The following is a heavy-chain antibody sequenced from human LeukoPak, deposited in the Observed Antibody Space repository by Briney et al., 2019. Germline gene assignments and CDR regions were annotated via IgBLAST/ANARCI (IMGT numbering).Heavy chain of an antibody. D-gene: IGHD3-22*01. CDR2: IYSSGST. CDR1: GGSISSYY. J-gene: IGHJ5*02. CDR3: ARGYYDSSGYWNWFAP. V-gene: IGHV4-4*07. Sequence: SETLSLTCTVSGGSISSYYWSWIRQPAGKGLEWIGRIYSSGSTNYNPSLKSRVTMSVDTSKNQFSLKLSSATAADTAVYYCARGYYDSSGYWNWFAPWGQGTLVTVSS.